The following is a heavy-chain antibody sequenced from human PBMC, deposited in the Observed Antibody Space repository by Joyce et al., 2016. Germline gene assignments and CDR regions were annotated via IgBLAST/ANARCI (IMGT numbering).Heavy chain of an antibody. V-gene: IGHV4-30-2*01. D-gene: IGHD2/OR15-2a*01. J-gene: IGHJ4*02. CDR1: GGSISSGGYS. CDR2: IYHSGST. Sequence: QLQLQESGARLVKPSQTLSLTCAVSGGSISSGGYSWSWIRQPPGKGLEWIGYIYHSGSTYYKPALKSRVTMSVDESKNQFSLRLKSVTAADTAVYYCARDGVGSSLPFDSWGQGILVTVSS. CDR3: ARDGVGSSLPFDS.